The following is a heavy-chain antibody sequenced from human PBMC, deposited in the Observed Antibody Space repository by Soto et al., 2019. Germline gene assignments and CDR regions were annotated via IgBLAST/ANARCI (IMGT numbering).Heavy chain of an antibody. CDR3: ARDNVVPAAGDAFAI. CDR1: GGTFSSYA. J-gene: IGHJ3*02. V-gene: IGHV1-69*13. CDR2: IIPIFGTA. Sequence: GASVKVSCKASGGTFSSYAISWVRQAPGQGLEWMGGIIPIFGTANYAQKFQGRVTITADESTSTAYMELSSLRSEDTAVYYCARDNVVPAAGDAFAIWGQGTMVTVSS. D-gene: IGHD2-2*01.